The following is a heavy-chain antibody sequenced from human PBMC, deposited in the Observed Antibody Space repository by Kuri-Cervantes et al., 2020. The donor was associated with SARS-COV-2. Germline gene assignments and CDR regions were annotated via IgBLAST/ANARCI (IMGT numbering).Heavy chain of an antibody. Sequence: SVKVSCKASGGTFSSYAISWVRQAPGQGLEWMGGIIPIFGTANYAQKFQGRVTITTDESTSTAYMELSSLRSEDTALYYCARDNWNYPSHDAFDIWGQGTMVTVSS. CDR1: GGTFSSYA. D-gene: IGHD1-7*01. CDR3: ARDNWNYPSHDAFDI. CDR2: IIPIFGTA. V-gene: IGHV1-69*05. J-gene: IGHJ3*02.